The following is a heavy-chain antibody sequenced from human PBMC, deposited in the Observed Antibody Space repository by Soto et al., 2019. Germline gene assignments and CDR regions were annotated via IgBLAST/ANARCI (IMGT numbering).Heavy chain of an antibody. D-gene: IGHD6-13*01. Sequence: PGGSLRLSCAASGFTFSSYAMHWVRQAPGKGLEWVAVISYDGSNKYYADSVKGRFTISRDNSKNTLYLQMNSLRAEDTAVYYCARELGIAAAGFDYWGQGTLVTVSS. CDR1: GFTFSSYA. CDR2: ISYDGSNK. CDR3: ARELGIAAAGFDY. J-gene: IGHJ4*02. V-gene: IGHV3-30-3*01.